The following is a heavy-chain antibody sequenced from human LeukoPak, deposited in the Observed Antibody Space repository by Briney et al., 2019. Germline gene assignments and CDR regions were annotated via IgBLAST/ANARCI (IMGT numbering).Heavy chain of an antibody. D-gene: IGHD1-26*01. V-gene: IGHV3-48*01. J-gene: IGHJ3*02. CDR3: ARGGIITSYAFEI. CDR2: ISSSSSTI. CDR1: GFTFSTYS. Sequence: GGSLRLSCAASGFTFSTYSMNWVRQAPGKGLEWISYISSSSSTIYYADSVKGRFTISRDNAKNSLYLQMDSLRAEDTAVYYCARGGIITSYAFEIWGQGAMVTVSS.